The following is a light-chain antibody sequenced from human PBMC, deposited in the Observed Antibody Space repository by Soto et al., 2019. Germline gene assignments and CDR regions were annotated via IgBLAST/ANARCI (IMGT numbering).Light chain of an antibody. CDR2: DDN. V-gene: IGLV1-51*01. CDR3: GSWDSSLSAYV. Sequence: SVLNHPPASSAAPGQKFTISCSGSSSNIGGNSVSWYQQLPGTAPKLLLYDDNKRPSGIPDRFSGSKSGTSATLGITGFQTGDEADYYCGSWDSSLSAYVFGTGTKATVL. J-gene: IGLJ1*01. CDR1: SSNIGGNS.